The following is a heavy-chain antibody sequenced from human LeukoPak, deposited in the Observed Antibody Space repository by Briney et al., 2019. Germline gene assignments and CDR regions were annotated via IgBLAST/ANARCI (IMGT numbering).Heavy chain of an antibody. CDR3: AVLEWHKREFDP. CDR1: GGSISSGGYY. J-gene: IGHJ5*02. V-gene: IGHV4-31*03. Sequence: PSQTLSLTCTVSGGSISSGGYYWSWIRQHPGKGLEWIGYIYYSGSTHYNPSLKSRVTISVDTSKNQFSLKLTSVTAADTAVYYCAVLEWHKREFDPWGQGTLVTVSS. CDR2: IYYSGST. D-gene: IGHD3-3*01.